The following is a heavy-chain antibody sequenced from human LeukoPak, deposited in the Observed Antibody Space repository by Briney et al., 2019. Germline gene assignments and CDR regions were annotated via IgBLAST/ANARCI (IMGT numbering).Heavy chain of an antibody. CDR1: GFTFSSYA. V-gene: IGHV3-23*01. CDR3: ATRYQLPSYYYYGMDV. J-gene: IGHJ6*02. D-gene: IGHD2-2*01. Sequence: GGSLRLSCAASGFTFSSYAMSWVRQAPGKGLEWVSAISGSGGSTYYADSVKGRFTISRDSSKNTLYLQMNSLRAEDTAVYYCATRYQLPSYYYYGMDVWGQGTTVTVSS. CDR2: ISGSGGST.